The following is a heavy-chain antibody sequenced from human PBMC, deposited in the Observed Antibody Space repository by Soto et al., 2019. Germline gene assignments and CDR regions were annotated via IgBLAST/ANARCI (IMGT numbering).Heavy chain of an antibody. J-gene: IGHJ4*02. CDR2: IYYSGST. CDR3: ALTFYGSGSDFDY. Sequence: SETLSLTCTVSGGSISSSSYYWGWIRQPPGKGLEWIGSIYYSGSTYYNPSLKSRVTISVDTSKNQFSLKLSSVTAADTAVYYCALTFYGSGSDFDYWGQGTLVTVSS. D-gene: IGHD3-10*01. V-gene: IGHV4-39*01. CDR1: GGSISSSSYY.